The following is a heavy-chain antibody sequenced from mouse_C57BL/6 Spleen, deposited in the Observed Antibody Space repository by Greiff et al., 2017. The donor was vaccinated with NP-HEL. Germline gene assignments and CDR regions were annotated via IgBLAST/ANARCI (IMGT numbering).Heavy chain of an antibody. CDR1: GFTFTDYY. Sequence: EVKLMESGGGLVQPGGSLSLSCAASGFTFTDYYMSWVRQPPGKALEWLGFIRNKANGYTTEYSASVKGRFTISRDNSQSILYSQMNAVRAEDSATYYRARRNYGFFYFDYWGQGTTLTVSS. J-gene: IGHJ2*01. D-gene: IGHD2-1*01. CDR2: IRNKANGYTT. V-gene: IGHV7-3*01. CDR3: ARRNYGFFYFDY.